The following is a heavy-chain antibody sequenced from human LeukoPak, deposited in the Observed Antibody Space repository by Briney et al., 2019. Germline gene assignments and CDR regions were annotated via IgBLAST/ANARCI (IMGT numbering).Heavy chain of an antibody. CDR3: ANGGPGSSWIDYYYYGMDV. CDR2: ISWNSGSI. J-gene: IGHJ6*02. CDR1: GFTFDDYA. V-gene: IGHV3-9*01. D-gene: IGHD6-13*01. Sequence: GGSLRLSCAASGFTFDDYAMHWVRQAPGKGLEWVSGISWNSGSIGYADSVKGRFTISRDNAKNSLYLQMNSLRAEDTALYYCANGGPGSSWIDYYYYGMDVWGQGTTVTVSS.